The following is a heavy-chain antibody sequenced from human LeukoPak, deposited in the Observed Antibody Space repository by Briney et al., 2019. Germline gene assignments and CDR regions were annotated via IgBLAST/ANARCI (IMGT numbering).Heavy chain of an antibody. CDR1: GSTFDNYA. CDR2: ISWNSGGT. D-gene: IGHD4-11*01. J-gene: IGHJ3*02. Sequence: PGGSLRLSCAASGSTFDNYAMPWVRQAPGKALGWAPGISWNSGGTGYADSVKGRVTISRDNAKNSLYLQMNSLRVEDTALYYCAKDTRYSNYAGGSFDIWGQGTMVTVSS. CDR3: AKDTRYSNYAGGSFDI. V-gene: IGHV3-9*01.